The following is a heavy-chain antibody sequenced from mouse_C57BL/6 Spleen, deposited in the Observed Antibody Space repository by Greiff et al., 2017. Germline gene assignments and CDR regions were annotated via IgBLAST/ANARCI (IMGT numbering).Heavy chain of an antibody. CDR1: GFSFTGYY. J-gene: IGHJ2*01. V-gene: IGHV1-42*01. Sequence: EVQLQQSGPELVKPGASVKISCKASGFSFTGYYMNWVKQSPEKSLEWIGEINPSTGGTTYNQKFKAKATLTVDKSSSTAYLQLKSLTSEDSAVYCCARMDDNEFDYWGQGTTLTVSS. CDR2: INPSTGGT. D-gene: IGHD2-4*01. CDR3: ARMDDNEFDY.